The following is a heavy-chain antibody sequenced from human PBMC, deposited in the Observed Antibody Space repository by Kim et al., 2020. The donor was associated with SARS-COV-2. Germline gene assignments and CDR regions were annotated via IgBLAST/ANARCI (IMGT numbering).Heavy chain of an antibody. J-gene: IGHJ4*02. CDR2: ISNDGDDT. D-gene: IGHD3-16*02. Sequence: GGSLRLSCVGSGFTFSTHAMSWVRQAPGKGLEWVSSISNDGDDTYYADSVKGRFTISRENYKKTLYLQMNNLRVEDTAVYFCARQPRYRTFDYWGQGTLVTASS. CDR1: GFTFSTHA. CDR3: ARQPRYRTFDY. V-gene: IGHV3-23*01.